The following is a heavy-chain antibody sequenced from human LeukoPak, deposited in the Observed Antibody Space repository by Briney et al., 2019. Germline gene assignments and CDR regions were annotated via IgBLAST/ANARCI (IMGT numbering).Heavy chain of an antibody. Sequence: ASVKVSCKASGYTFTGYYMHWVRQAPGQGLEWMGWINPNSGGTNYARKFQGRVTMTRDTSIRTGYMELGRLKSDDTAVYYCAVGGTGYYTLDYWGQGTLVTVSS. J-gene: IGHJ4*02. D-gene: IGHD3/OR15-3a*01. CDR2: INPNSGGT. CDR3: AVGGTGYYTLDY. V-gene: IGHV1-2*02. CDR1: GYTFTGYY.